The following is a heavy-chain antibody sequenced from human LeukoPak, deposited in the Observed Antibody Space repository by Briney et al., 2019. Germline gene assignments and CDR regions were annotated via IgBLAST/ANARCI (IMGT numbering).Heavy chain of an antibody. CDR1: GCTFTSNG. V-gene: IGHV1-18*01. CDR2: ISPYTGKK. J-gene: IGHJ3*02. CDR3: ARGVTMIRGVMRDAFDI. D-gene: IGHD3-10*01. Sequence: ASVKVSCKSSGCTFTSNGIHWVRQAPGQGLEWMGWISPYTGKKNYAQNLQDRVTMTTDTSTSTAYTELRSLRSDDTALYYCARGVTMIRGVMRDAFDIWGPGTMVTVSS.